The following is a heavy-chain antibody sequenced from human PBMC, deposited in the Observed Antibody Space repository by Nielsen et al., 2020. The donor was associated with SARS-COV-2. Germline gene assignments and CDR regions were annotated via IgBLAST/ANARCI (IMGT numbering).Heavy chain of an antibody. J-gene: IGHJ4*02. D-gene: IGHD6-13*01. CDR3: ARGRRYSSSCYGEHDY. CDR2: TRNKANSYTT. V-gene: IGHV3-72*01. Sequence: WIRQPPGKGLEWVGRTRNKANSYTTEYAASVKGRFIISRDDSKNSLYLQMNSLKTEDTAVYYCARGRRYSSSCYGEHDYWGQGTLVTVSS.